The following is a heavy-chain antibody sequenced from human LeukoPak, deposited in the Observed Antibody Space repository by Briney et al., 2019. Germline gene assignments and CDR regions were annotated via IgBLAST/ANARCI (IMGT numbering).Heavy chain of an antibody. D-gene: IGHD5-12*01. J-gene: IGHJ4*02. CDR1: GYTFTGYY. CDR2: INPNSGGT. Sequence: ASVKVSCKASGYTFTGYYMHWVRQAPGQGLEWMGWINPNSGGTNYAQKFQGRVTMTRDTSISTAYMELSRLRSDDTAVYYCARVGYSGYEGTDYWGQGTLVTVSS. V-gene: IGHV1-2*02. CDR3: ARVGYSGYEGTDY.